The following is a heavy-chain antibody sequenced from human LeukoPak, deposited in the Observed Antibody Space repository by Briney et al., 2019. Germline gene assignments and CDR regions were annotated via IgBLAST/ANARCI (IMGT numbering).Heavy chain of an antibody. Sequence: GGSLRLSCAASGFTFSSYAMSWVRQAPGKGLEWVSVIYTGGSTYYADSVKGRSTISRDNSKNTVYLQMNSLRAEDTAVYYCARDHSGSYYSYYYGMDVWGQGTTVTVSS. CDR1: GFTFSSYA. V-gene: IGHV3-53*01. CDR2: IYTGGST. CDR3: ARDHSGSYYSYYYGMDV. J-gene: IGHJ6*02. D-gene: IGHD1-26*01.